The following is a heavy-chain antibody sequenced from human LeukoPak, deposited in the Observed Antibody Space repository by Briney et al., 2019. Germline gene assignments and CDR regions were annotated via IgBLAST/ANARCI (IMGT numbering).Heavy chain of an antibody. CDR1: VYTFTSYV. CDR3: ARDFPPDYSDYRSEYYGMDV. D-gene: IGHD4-17*01. CDR2: IYASNGKT. Sequence: ASVNVSRKASVYTFTSYVISWVRQAPRQGLVWMGWIYASNGKTNYSPPPQGRVPMTSETSTNTAYMELSSLTSDDTSVYYCARDFPPDYSDYRSEYYGMDVWGQGTTVTVS. J-gene: IGHJ6*02. V-gene: IGHV1-18*01.